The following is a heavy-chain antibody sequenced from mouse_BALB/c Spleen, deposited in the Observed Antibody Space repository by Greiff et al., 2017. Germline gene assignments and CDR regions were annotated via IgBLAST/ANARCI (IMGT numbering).Heavy chain of an antibody. D-gene: IGHD2-4*01. CDR3: ARDYDYGGYAMDY. J-gene: IGHJ4*01. Sequence: QVQLQQSGPELVKPGALVKISCKASGYTFTSYDINWVKQRPGQGLEWIGMIHPSDSETRLNQKFKDKATLTVDKSSSTAYMQLSSPTSEDSAVYYCARDYDYGGYAMDYWGQGTSVTVSS. CDR2: IHPSDSET. V-gene: IGHV1S126*01. CDR1: GYTFTSYD.